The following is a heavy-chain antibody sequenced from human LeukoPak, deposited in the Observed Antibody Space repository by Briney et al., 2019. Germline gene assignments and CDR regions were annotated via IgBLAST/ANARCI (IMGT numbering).Heavy chain of an antibody. CDR3: ARASGSSSWYNY. V-gene: IGHV3-11*01. J-gene: IGHJ4*02. CDR2: ISSSGSTI. CDR1: GFTFSDYY. Sequence: GGSLRLSCAASGFTFSDYYMSWIRQAPGKGLEWVSYISSSGSTIYYADSVKSRFTISRDNAKNSLYLQMNSLRAEDTAVYHCARASGSSSWYNYWGQGTLVTVSS. D-gene: IGHD6-13*01.